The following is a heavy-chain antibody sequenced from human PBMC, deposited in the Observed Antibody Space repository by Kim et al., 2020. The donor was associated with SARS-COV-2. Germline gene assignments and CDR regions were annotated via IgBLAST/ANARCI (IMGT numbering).Heavy chain of an antibody. J-gene: IGHJ4*02. D-gene: IGHD6-6*01. CDR3: ARDTGSSSYFDY. Sequence: YYADAVKGRFAISRDKSKNALYLQMNSLRAEDTAVYYCARDTGSSSYFDYWGQGTLVTVSS. V-gene: IGHV3-66*01.